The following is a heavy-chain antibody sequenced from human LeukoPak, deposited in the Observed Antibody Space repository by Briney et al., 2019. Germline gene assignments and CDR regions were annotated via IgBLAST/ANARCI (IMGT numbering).Heavy chain of an antibody. D-gene: IGHD4-17*01. J-gene: IGHJ3*02. Sequence: GGSLRLSCAASAFTFRSYWMSWVRQAPGKGLEWVANIEEDGSGNYYVDSVKGRFTISRDNAENSLYLQMNSLRVEDTALYYCARYGNNVDNAFDIWGQGTMVTVSS. V-gene: IGHV3-7*01. CDR2: IEEDGSGN. CDR1: AFTFRSYW. CDR3: ARYGNNVDNAFDI.